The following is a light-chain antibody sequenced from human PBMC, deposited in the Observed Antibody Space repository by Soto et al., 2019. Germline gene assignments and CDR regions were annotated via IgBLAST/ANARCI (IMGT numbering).Light chain of an antibody. CDR3: QQDNNWPPWT. Sequence: EIVMTQSPATLSVSPGERATLSCRASQSVRSNLAWYQQKPGQAPRLLIYGASTRATGIPARFSGSGSGTEFTLNISSLQSEDFAVYYCQQDNNWPPWTFGQGTKVEIK. CDR1: QSVRSN. CDR2: GAS. V-gene: IGKV3-15*01. J-gene: IGKJ1*01.